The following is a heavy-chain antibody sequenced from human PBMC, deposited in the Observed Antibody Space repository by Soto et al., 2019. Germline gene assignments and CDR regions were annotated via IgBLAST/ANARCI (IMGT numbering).Heavy chain of an antibody. CDR3: ARGGPLGARREDWFDP. CDR1: GYIFTDHC. V-gene: IGHV5-51*01. D-gene: IGHD1-26*01. CDR2: ICPGYSNI. Sequence: GESLKISCKGSGYIFTDHCIVWVRQMAGKGLEWVGIICPGYSNIIYSPSFQGQVTISADKSISTAYLQWSSLKASDTAMYYCARGGPLGARREDWFDPWGQGTLVTVSS. J-gene: IGHJ5*02.